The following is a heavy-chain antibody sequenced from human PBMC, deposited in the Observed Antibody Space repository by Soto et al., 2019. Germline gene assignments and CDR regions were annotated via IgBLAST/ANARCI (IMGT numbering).Heavy chain of an antibody. CDR3: AREVGYGDFSAALLD. D-gene: IGHD4-17*01. Sequence: SVKFSCTASGGTFSSHSINWVRQAPGQGLEWMGGVISLFGTANYAHNFKGRVTITADQSTSTAYMELNSLRSDDTAVYYCAREVGYGDFSAALLDWGQGTLVTVSS. J-gene: IGHJ4*02. V-gene: IGHV1-69*13. CDR1: GGTFSSHS. CDR2: VISLFGTA.